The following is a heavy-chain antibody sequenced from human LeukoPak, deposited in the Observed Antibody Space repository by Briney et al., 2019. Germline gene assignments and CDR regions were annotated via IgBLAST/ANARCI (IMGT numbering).Heavy chain of an antibody. Sequence: PGRSLRLSCAASGFTFSSYAMHWVRQAPGKGLEWVAVISYDGSNKYYADSVKGRFTISRDNSKNTLYLQMNSLRAEDTAVYYCARYGSGSYYHPKVLLPFDYWGQRTLVTVSS. CDR2: ISYDGSNK. CDR1: GFTFSSYA. D-gene: IGHD3-10*01. V-gene: IGHV3-30-3*01. CDR3: ARYGSGSYYHPKVLLPFDY. J-gene: IGHJ4*02.